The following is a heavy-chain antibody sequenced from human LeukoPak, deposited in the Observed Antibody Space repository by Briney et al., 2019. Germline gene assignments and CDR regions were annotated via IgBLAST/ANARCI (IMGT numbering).Heavy chain of an antibody. CDR2: IYPCDSDT. CDR3: ARPTHYYDSSGPPDY. J-gene: IGHJ4*02. D-gene: IGHD3-22*01. Sequence: GESLKPSCKGSGYSFTSYWIGWVRQMPGKGLEWMGIIYPCDSDTRYTPSFQGQVTISADKSSSTAYLQWSSLTASDTAMYYCARPTHYYDSSGPPDYWSQGTLVTVSS. V-gene: IGHV5-51*01. CDR1: GYSFTSYW.